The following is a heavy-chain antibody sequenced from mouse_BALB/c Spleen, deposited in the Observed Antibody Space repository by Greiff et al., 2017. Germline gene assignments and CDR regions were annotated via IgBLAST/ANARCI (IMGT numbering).Heavy chain of an antibody. D-gene: IGHD1-1*01. Sequence: VQLQQSGTELVKPGVSVKLSCTASGFNIKDNSMHWVKQRPEQCLEWIGGIGPSNGDTNYNPKFQGKATITADTSSNTAYMELSRLTSEDSAVYYCARGHYAGAMDYWGQGTSVTVSS. CDR3: ARGHYAGAMDY. J-gene: IGHJ4*01. CDR2: IGPSNGDT. CDR1: GFNIKDNS. V-gene: IGHV14-3*02.